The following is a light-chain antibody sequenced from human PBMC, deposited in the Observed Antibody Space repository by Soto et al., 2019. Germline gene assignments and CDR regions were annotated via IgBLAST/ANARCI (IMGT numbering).Light chain of an antibody. V-gene: IGLV2-11*01. CDR3: CSYAGTSTFYA. CDR2: DVT. CDR1: SNDVGGYDY. Sequence: QSALTQPRSVSGSPGQSVTISCTGTSNDVGGYDYVSWYQHHPGKAPRLIIYDVTKRPSGVPDRFSASRAGNTASLTISGLQPEDEADYHCCSYAGTSTFYAFGTGTKVTVL. J-gene: IGLJ1*01.